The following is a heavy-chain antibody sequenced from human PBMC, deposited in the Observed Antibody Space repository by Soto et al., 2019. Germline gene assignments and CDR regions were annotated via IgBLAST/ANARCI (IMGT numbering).Heavy chain of an antibody. V-gene: IGHV3-33*01. CDR3: ARERTFGDNKHNYMDV. D-gene: IGHD3-10*01. Sequence: QVQLVESGGGVVQPGRSLRLSCAASEFTFSRHGVHWVRQAPGKGLQWVGVIWSDGSNEVYADSVKGRFIISRDNSKNILYLQMNSLRVEDTAVYYCARERTFGDNKHNYMDVWGTGITVTVSS. CDR2: IWSDGSNE. J-gene: IGHJ6*03. CDR1: EFTFSRHG.